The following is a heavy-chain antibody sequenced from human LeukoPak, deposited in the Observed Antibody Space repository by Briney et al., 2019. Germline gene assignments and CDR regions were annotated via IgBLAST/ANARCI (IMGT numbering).Heavy chain of an antibody. J-gene: IGHJ4*02. Sequence: GGSLRLSCAASGFTFSDAWMSWVRQAPGMGLEWVCRIKSKTDSGTTDYAAPVKGRFTISRDDSKTTLYLQINSLKTEDTAVYYCTADMPASSRASDYWGQGTLVTVSS. CDR3: TADMPASSRASDY. V-gene: IGHV3-15*01. CDR1: GFTFSDAW. CDR2: IKSKTDSGTT. D-gene: IGHD2-15*01.